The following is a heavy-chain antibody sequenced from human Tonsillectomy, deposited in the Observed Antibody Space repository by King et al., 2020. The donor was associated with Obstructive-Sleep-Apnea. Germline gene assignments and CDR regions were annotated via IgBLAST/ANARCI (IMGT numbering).Heavy chain of an antibody. Sequence: QLQESGPGLVKPSETLSLTCTVSGGSISSSSYYWGWIRQPPGKGLEWIGSIYYSGSTYYNPSLKSRVTISVDTSKNQFSLKLSSVTAADTAVYYCAMSKRFTWYVSLYYFDYWGQGTLVTVSS. CDR1: GGSISSSSYY. V-gene: IGHV4-39*07. J-gene: IGHJ4*02. CDR2: IYYSGST. CDR3: AMSKRFTWYVSLYYFDY. D-gene: IGHD1-14*01.